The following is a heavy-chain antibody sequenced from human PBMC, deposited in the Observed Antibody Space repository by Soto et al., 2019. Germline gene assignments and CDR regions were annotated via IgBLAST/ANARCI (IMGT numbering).Heavy chain of an antibody. CDR2: ISGSGGST. Sequence: EVQLLESGGGLVQPGGSLRLSCAASGFTFRSYAMSWVRQAPGKGLEWVSAISGSGGSTYYADSVKGRFTITRDNSKKTIYLQINSLIAEYTAGYYCASFPLEYYYDSSCYYEFKTLHFDYWGQGTLVTVSS. D-gene: IGHD3-22*01. CDR3: ASFPLEYYYDSSCYYEFKTLHFDY. CDR1: GFTFRSYA. J-gene: IGHJ4*02. V-gene: IGHV3-23*01.